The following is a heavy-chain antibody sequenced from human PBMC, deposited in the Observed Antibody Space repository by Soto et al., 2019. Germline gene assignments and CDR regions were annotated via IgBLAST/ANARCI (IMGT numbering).Heavy chain of an antibody. J-gene: IGHJ6*02. CDR3: AKDIPRAVAGSDYYYGMDV. V-gene: IGHV3-30*18. D-gene: IGHD6-19*01. CDR2: ISYDGSNK. Sequence: QVQLVESGGGVVQPGRSLRLSCAASGFTFSSYGMHWVRQAPGKGLEWVAVISYDGSNKYYADSVKGRFTISRDNSKNTLYLQMNSLRAEDTAVYYCAKDIPRAVAGSDYYYGMDVWGQGTTVTVSS. CDR1: GFTFSSYG.